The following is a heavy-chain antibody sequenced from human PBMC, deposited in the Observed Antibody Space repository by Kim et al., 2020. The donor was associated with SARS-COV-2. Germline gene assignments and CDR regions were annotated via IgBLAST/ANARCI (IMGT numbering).Heavy chain of an antibody. CDR1: GYTLTELS. V-gene: IGHV1-24*01. J-gene: IGHJ4*02. CDR2: FDPEDGET. D-gene: IGHD3-22*01. CDR3: ATDPQTYYYDSSGYELDY. Sequence: ASVKVSCKVSGYTLTELSMHWVRQAPGKGLEWMGGFDPEDGETIYAQKFKGRVTMTEDTSTDTAYMELSSLRSEDTAVYYCATDPQTYYYDSSGYELDYWGQGTLVTVSS.